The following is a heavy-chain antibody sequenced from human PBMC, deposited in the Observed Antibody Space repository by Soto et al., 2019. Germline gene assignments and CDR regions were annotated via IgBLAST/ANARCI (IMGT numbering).Heavy chain of an antibody. J-gene: IGHJ4*02. CDR1: GGTFSSYA. Sequence: QVQLVQSGAEVKKPGSSVKVSCKASGGTFSSYAISWVRQAPGQGLEWMGGIIPIFGTANYAQKFQGRVTITADESTSTAYMELSSLRSEDTAVYYCAREAVTMVRGVILKTHYFDYWGQGTLVTVSS. CDR3: AREAVTMVRGVILKTHYFDY. CDR2: IIPIFGTA. V-gene: IGHV1-69*01. D-gene: IGHD3-10*01.